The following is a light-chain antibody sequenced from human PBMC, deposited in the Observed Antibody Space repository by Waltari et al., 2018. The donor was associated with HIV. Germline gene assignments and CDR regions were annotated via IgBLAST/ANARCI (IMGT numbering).Light chain of an antibody. CDR2: EVT. CDR3: NSYTTGTAWV. V-gene: IGLV2-14*01. J-gene: IGLJ3*02. Sequence: QSALTQPASVSGSPGQSITISCTGTNSDVGGYNYVSWYQHHPGKAPKLIMYEVTNRPSGVSNRFSGSKSGNTASLTISGLQAEDEADYYCNSYTTGTAWVFGGGTKLTVL. CDR1: NSDVGGYNY.